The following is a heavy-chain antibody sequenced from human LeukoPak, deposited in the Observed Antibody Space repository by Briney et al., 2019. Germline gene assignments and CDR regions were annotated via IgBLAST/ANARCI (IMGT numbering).Heavy chain of an antibody. Sequence: PSQTLSLTCTVSGGSFSTGSYYWSWIREPAGKGLEWIGRIFTTGSTNYNPSLKSRVTISVDTSKNQFSLKLSSVTAADTAVYYCVRTTVAGSYYNGMDVWGQGTTVTVSS. V-gene: IGHV4-61*02. CDR2: IFTTGST. D-gene: IGHD6-19*01. J-gene: IGHJ6*02. CDR3: VRTTVAGSYYNGMDV. CDR1: GGSFSTGSYY.